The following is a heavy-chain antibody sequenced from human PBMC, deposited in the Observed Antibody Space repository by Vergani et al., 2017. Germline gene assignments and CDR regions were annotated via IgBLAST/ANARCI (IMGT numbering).Heavy chain of an antibody. CDR3: AKDRSITMIVVVIEDAFDI. Sequence: QLVESGGGWVQPGGSLRLSCAASGFTFSSYAMSWVRQAPGKGLEWVSAISGSGGSTYYADSVKGRFTISRDNSKNTLYLQMNSLRAEDTAVYYCAKDRSITMIVVVIEDAFDIWGQGTMVTVSS. V-gene: IGHV3-23*04. D-gene: IGHD3-22*01. J-gene: IGHJ3*02. CDR2: ISGSGGST. CDR1: GFTFSSYA.